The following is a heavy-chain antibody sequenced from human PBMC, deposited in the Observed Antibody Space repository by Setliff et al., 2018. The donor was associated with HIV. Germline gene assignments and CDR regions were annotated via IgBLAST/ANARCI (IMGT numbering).Heavy chain of an antibody. V-gene: IGHV4-39*01. CDR3: VRTGSSTSWGIYYYYYMDI. CDR1: GGSISSSNYY. J-gene: IGHJ6*03. D-gene: IGHD3-10*01. Sequence: SETLSLTCTVAGGSISSSNYYWGWIRQPPGEGLEWIGSIFYSGSTYYNPSLKSRVTISVDTSKNQFSLKLTSETAADTAVYYCVRTGSSTSWGIYYYYYMDIWGKGSTVTVSS. CDR2: IFYSGST.